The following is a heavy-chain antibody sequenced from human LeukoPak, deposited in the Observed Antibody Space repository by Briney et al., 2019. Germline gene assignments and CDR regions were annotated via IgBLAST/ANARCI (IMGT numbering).Heavy chain of an antibody. Sequence: GRSLRLSCAASGFIFSNYGMHWVRQAPGKGLEWVSSISSSSSYIYYADSVKGRFTISRDNAKNSLYLQMNSLRAEDTAVYYCARALHDAFDIWGQGTMVTVSS. J-gene: IGHJ3*02. CDR1: GFIFSNYG. D-gene: IGHD4-11*01. V-gene: IGHV3-21*01. CDR3: ARALHDAFDI. CDR2: ISSSSSYI.